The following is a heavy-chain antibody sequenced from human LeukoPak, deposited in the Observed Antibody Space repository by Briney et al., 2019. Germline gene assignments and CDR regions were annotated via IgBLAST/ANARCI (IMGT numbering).Heavy chain of an antibody. J-gene: IGHJ4*02. CDR3: ARDLYRIVVVPHYLDY. V-gene: IGHV3-7*01. D-gene: IGHD3-22*01. CDR1: GFTFSSYW. CDR2: IKKDGSEK. Sequence: GGSLRLSCAASGFTFSSYWMSWVRQAPGKGLEWVANIKKDGSEKYYVDSVKGRFTISRDNAKNSLYLQMNSLRAEDTAVYYCARDLYRIVVVPHYLDYWGQGTLVTVSS.